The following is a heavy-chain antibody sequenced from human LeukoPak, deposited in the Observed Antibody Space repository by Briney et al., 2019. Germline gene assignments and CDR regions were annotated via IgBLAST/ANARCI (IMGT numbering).Heavy chain of an antibody. Sequence: ASVKVSCKASGYTFTSYDINWVRQATGQGLEWMGWMNPNSGNTGYAQKFQGRVTITTDESTGTAYMELSSLRSEDTAVYYCARGLIQDSSGYYVRAFDIWGQGTMVTVSS. CDR1: GYTFTSYD. CDR2: MNPNSGNT. D-gene: IGHD3-22*01. CDR3: ARGLIQDSSGYYVRAFDI. V-gene: IGHV1-8*01. J-gene: IGHJ3*02.